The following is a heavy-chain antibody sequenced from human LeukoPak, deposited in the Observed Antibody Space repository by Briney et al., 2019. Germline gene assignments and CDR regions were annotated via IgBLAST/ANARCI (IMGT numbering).Heavy chain of an antibody. CDR2: ISYDGSNK. V-gene: IGHV3-30-3*01. D-gene: IGHD3-22*01. Sequence: GGSLRLSCAASGFTLSSYAMHWVRQAPGKGLEWVAVISYDGSNKYYADSVKGRFTISRDNSKNTLYLQMNSLRAEDTAVYYCAREYYYDSIRYFDYWGQGTLVTVSS. CDR3: AREYYYDSIRYFDY. J-gene: IGHJ4*02. CDR1: GFTLSSYA.